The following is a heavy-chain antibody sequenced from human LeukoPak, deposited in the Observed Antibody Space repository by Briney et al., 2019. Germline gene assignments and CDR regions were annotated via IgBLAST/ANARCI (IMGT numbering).Heavy chain of an antibody. V-gene: IGHV3-30*18. J-gene: IGHJ6*03. CDR3: AKGWQNYYYYYYMDV. CDR1: GFTFSTYA. Sequence: GGSLRLSCAASGFTFSTYAMSWVRQAPGKGLEWVAVISYDGSNKYYADSVKGRFTISRDNSKNTLYLQMNSLRAEDTAVYYCAKGWQNYYYYYYMDVWGKGTTVTVSS. CDR2: ISYDGSNK. D-gene: IGHD2-15*01.